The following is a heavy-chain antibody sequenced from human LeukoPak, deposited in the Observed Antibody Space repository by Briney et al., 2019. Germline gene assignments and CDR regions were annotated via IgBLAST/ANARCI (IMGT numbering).Heavy chain of an antibody. V-gene: IGHV1-18*04. CDR2: ISAYNGNT. CDR1: GYTFTGYY. D-gene: IGHD4-17*01. CDR3: ARQTTVTTFP. Sequence: ASVKVSCKASGYTFTGYYMHWVGQAPGQGLEWMGWISAYNGNTNYAQKLQGRVTMTTDTSTSTAYMELRSLRSDDTAVYYCARQTTVTTFPWGQGTLVTVSS. J-gene: IGHJ5*02.